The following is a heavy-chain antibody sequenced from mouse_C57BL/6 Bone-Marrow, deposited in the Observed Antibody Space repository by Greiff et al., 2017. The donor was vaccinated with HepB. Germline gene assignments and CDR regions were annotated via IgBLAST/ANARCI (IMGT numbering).Heavy chain of an antibody. D-gene: IGHD1-1*01. J-gene: IGHJ1*03. Sequence: SGAELARPGASVKLSCKASGYTFTSYGISWVKQRTGQGLEWIGEIYPRSGNTYYNEKFKGKATLTADKSSSTAYMELRSLTSEDSAVYFCARRFITTVVAHWYFDVWGTGTTVTVSS. CDR1: GYTFTSYG. V-gene: IGHV1-81*01. CDR2: IYPRSGNT. CDR3: ARRFITTVVAHWYFDV.